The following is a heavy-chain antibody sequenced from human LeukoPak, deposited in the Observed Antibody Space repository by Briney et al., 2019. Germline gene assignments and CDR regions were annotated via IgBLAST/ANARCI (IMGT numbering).Heavy chain of an antibody. J-gene: IGHJ3*02. Sequence: GASVKVSCKACGGTFSSYAISWVRQAPGQGLEWMGRIIPIFGTANYAQKFQGRVTITTDESTSTAYMELSSLRSEDTAVYYCARDYYDSSGYRQEAFDIWGQGTMVTVSS. V-gene: IGHV1-69*05. CDR3: ARDYYDSSGYRQEAFDI. D-gene: IGHD3-22*01. CDR2: IIPIFGTA. CDR1: GGTFSSYA.